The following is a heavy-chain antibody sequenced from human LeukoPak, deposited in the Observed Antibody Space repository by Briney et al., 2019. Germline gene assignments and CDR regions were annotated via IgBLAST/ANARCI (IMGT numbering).Heavy chain of an antibody. D-gene: IGHD3-10*02. CDR2: IYSGGST. CDR3: AELGITMIGGV. V-gene: IGHV3-66*01. CDR1: EFSVGSNY. J-gene: IGHJ6*04. Sequence: GGSLRLSCAASEFSVGSNYMTWVRQAPGKGLEWVSLIYSGGSTYYADSVKGRFTISRDNSKNTLYLQMNSLRAEDTAVYYCAELGITMIGGVWGKGTRSPSPQ.